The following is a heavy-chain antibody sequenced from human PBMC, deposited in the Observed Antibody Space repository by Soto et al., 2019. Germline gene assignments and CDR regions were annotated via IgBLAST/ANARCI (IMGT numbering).Heavy chain of an antibody. J-gene: IGHJ4*02. CDR1: VYTFTSYG. CDR2: ISAHNGNT. CDR3: ARDRGSYALDY. V-gene: IGHV1-18*01. Sequence: QVQLVQSGAEVKKPGASVKVSCKASVYTFTSYGISWVRQAPGQGLEWMGWISAHNGNTNYAQKLQARVTMTTDTFTSTADMELRSLRSDDTAVYYCARDRGSYALDYWGQGTLVTVSS. D-gene: IGHD1-26*01.